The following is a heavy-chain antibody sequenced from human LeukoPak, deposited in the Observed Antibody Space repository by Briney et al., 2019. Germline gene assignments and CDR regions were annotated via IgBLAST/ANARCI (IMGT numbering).Heavy chain of an antibody. CDR3: ARALPRYCGGDCYLYYFDY. J-gene: IGHJ4*02. D-gene: IGHD2-21*02. CDR1: GFTFSSYA. V-gene: IGHV3-30-3*01. CDR2: ISYDGSNK. Sequence: PGRSLTLSCAASGFTFSSYAMHWVRQAPGKGLEWVAVISYDGSNKYYADSVKGRFTISRDNSKNTLYLQMNSLRAEDTAVYYCARALPRYCGGDCYLYYFDYWGQGTLVTVSS.